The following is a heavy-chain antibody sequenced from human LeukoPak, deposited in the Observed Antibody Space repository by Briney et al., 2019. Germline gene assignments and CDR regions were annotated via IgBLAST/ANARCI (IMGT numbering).Heavy chain of an antibody. Sequence: SETLSPTCTVSGGSISSYYWSWIRQPPGKGLEWIGYIYYSGSTNYNPSLKSRVTISVDTSKNQFSLKLSSVTAADTAVYYCARERFGEFLNWFDPWGQGTLVTVSS. CDR1: GGSISSYY. V-gene: IGHV4-59*01. D-gene: IGHD3-10*01. J-gene: IGHJ5*02. CDR2: IYYSGST. CDR3: ARERFGEFLNWFDP.